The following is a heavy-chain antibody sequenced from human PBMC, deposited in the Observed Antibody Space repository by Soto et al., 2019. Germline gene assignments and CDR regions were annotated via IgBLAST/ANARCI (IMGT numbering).Heavy chain of an antibody. CDR3: ARVKTGAIMKLGVDQ. D-gene: IGHD7-27*01. J-gene: IGHJ4*02. CDR2: ICHDGNNE. Sequence: QVQLVESGGGVVQPGRTLRLSCAVSGFPFIRHGMHWVRQAPDKGLEWVAFICHDGNNEHYAYSVKGRVTISSDNSRHTLYLQMNSLRAHDMAVYYCARVKTGAIMKLGVDQWGQGTLVTVST. CDR1: GFPFIRHG. V-gene: IGHV3-33*01.